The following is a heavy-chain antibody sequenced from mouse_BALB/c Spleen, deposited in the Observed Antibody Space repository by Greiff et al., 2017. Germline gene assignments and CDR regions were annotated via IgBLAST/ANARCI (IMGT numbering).Heavy chain of an antibody. CDR1: GFTFTDYY. CDR2: IRNKANGYTT. CDR3: ASDYYRYDEGASSWLAY. Sequence: EVKLMESGGGLVQPGGSLRLSCATSGFTFTDYYMSWVRQPPGKALEWLGFIRNKANGYTTEYSASVKGRFTISRDNSQSILYLQMNTLRAEDSATYYCASDYYRYDEGASSWLAYWGQGTLVTVSA. J-gene: IGHJ3*01. V-gene: IGHV7-3*02. D-gene: IGHD2-14*01.